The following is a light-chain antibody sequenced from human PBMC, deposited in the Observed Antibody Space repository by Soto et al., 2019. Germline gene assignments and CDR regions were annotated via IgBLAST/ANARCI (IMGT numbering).Light chain of an antibody. V-gene: IGKV1-39*01. CDR2: SAS. J-gene: IGKJ4*01. CDR3: QQSYTNPLS. CDR1: QTIGRY. Sequence: DIQMTQSPSSLSASIGDRVIITCRASQTIGRYLNWYQQKPGKAPKLLIYSASGGVPSRFSGGGSGTEFTLTISSLQPEDSATYYCQQSYTNPLSFGGGTKVEIK.